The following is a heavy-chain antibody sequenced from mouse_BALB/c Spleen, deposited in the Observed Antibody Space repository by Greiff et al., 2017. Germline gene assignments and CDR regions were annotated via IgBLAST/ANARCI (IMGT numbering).Heavy chain of an antibody. J-gene: IGHJ4*01. CDR1: GYAFTNYL. CDR3: ASFRIYYGYGVDY. CDR2: INPGSGGT. Sequence: VKLQESGAELVRPGTSVTVSCKASGYAFTNYLIEWVKQRPGQGLEWIGVINPGSGGTNYNEKFKGKATLTADKSSSTAYMQLSSLTSDDSAVYFCASFRIYYGYGVDYWGQGTSVTVSS. D-gene: IGHD2-2*01. V-gene: IGHV1-54*03.